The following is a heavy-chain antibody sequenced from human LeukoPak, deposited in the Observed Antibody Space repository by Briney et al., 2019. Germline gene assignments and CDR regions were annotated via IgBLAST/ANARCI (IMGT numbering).Heavy chain of an antibody. J-gene: IGHJ3*02. CDR2: IYTSGST. CDR1: GGSISSGSYY. D-gene: IGHD5-18*01. Sequence: PSQTLSLTCTVSGGSISSGSYYWSWIRQPAGKGLEWIGRIYTSGSTNYNPSLKSRVTISVDTSKNHFSLNLSSVTAADTAVSYCARQKLGSAVHAFDTWGQGTMVTVSS. V-gene: IGHV4-61*02. CDR3: ARQKLGSAVHAFDT.